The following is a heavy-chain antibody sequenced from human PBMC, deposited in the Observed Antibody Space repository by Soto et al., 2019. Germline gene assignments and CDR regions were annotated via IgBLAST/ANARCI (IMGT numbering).Heavy chain of an antibody. CDR2: ISTTSTYT. CDR3: ARYDGVSSTNVKVFDI. V-gene: IGHV3-21*01. CDR1: GFTFSRYY. Sequence: GGSLRLSCAASGFTFSRYYMNWVRQAPGKGLEWVSSISTTSTYTHYADSLKGRFTISRENAKKLLYLEMDSLRAEDTAVYYCARYDGVSSTNVKVFDIWGQGTKVTV. J-gene: IGHJ3*02. D-gene: IGHD2-2*01.